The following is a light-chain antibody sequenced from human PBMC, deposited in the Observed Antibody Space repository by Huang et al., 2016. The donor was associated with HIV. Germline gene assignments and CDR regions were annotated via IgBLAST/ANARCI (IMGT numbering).Light chain of an antibody. CDR2: DSS. CDR3: QQRGSWPPT. CDR1: QDVTNY. V-gene: IGKV3-11*01. Sequence: EVLLTQAPATLSLFPGERASLSCWASQDVTNYLAWYQQKPGQPPRLLIYDSSNRATGVPPSFSGSGSGTDFTLTISSLEPGDSAVYYCQQRGSWPPTFGQGTRLEIK. J-gene: IGKJ5*01.